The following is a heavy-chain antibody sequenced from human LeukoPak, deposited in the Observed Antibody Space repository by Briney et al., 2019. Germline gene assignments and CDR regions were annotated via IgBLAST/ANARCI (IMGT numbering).Heavy chain of an antibody. Sequence: PSETLSLTCAAYGGSFSGYYWSWIRQPPGKGLEWIGEINHSGSTNYNPSLKSRVTISVDTSKNQFSLKLSSVTAADTAVYYCARLGNFGLDYWGQGTLVTVSS. CDR2: INHSGST. J-gene: IGHJ4*02. CDR1: GGSFSGYY. D-gene: IGHD1-1*01. CDR3: ARLGNFGLDY. V-gene: IGHV4-34*01.